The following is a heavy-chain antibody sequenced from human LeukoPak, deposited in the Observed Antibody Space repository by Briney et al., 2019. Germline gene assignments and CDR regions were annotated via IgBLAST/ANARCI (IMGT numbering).Heavy chain of an antibody. Sequence: GGSLRLSCAASGFTFSRYAMHWVRQAPGKGLEWVAVTSPDGNEKYYADSVKGRFTISRDNSKNTVFLQMNSLSTEDTAVYSCFTGSAYYYDSWGLGTLDTVSS. D-gene: IGHD3-22*01. V-gene: IGHV3-30*01. J-gene: IGHJ5*01. CDR3: FTGSAYYYDS. CDR1: GFTFSRYA. CDR2: TSPDGNEK.